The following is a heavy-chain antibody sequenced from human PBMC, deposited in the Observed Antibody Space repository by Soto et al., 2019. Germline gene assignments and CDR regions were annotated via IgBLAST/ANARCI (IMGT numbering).Heavy chain of an antibody. J-gene: IGHJ4*02. CDR3: ASGHCSGDCYSDY. Sequence: ASVKVSCKASGYTFTNYSMHWARQAPGQGLEWLGWISTGNSNTKCSQRFQGRVTITWDTSATTTYIELTSLRSEDTAVYYCASGHCSGDCYSDYWGQGTLVTVSS. V-gene: IGHV1-3*04. CDR1: GYTFTNYS. D-gene: IGHD2-21*02. CDR2: ISTGNSNT.